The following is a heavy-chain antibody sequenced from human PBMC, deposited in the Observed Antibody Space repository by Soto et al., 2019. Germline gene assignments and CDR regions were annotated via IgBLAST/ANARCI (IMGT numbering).Heavy chain of an antibody. CDR1: GFTFSSYS. J-gene: IGHJ1*01. CDR2: ISSSSSYI. Sequence: LRLSCAASGFTFSSYSMNWVRQAPGKGLEWVSSISSSSSYIYYADSVKGRFTISRDNAKNSLYLQMNSLRAEDTAVYYCARYAGDYLYTEYFQHWGQGTLVTVSS. CDR3: ARYAGDYLYTEYFQH. D-gene: IGHD4-17*01. V-gene: IGHV3-21*01.